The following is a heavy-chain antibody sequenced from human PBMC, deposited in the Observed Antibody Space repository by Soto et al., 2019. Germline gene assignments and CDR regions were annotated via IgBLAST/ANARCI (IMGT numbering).Heavy chain of an antibody. CDR2: IKTDGSVT. Sequence: GGSLRLSCAASGSTFNNYWMHWVRQAPGKGLVWVSRIKTDGSVTTYADSVKGRFTISRDNAKNTPYLQMNSLRDEDTAVYFCARDGAAVGIHYDYWGQGTLVTVSS. CDR1: GSTFNNYW. CDR3: ARDGAAVGIHYDY. D-gene: IGHD6-13*01. J-gene: IGHJ4*02. V-gene: IGHV3-74*01.